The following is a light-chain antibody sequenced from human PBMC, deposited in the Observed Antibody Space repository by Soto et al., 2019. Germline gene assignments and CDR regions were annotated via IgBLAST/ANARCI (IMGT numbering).Light chain of an antibody. V-gene: IGKV1-5*01. CDR1: QSISGW. J-gene: IGKJ1*01. CDR2: DAS. CDR3: QQYNTYSRT. Sequence: MTQSPSTVSASVGDRVSITCRASQSISGWLAWYQQKPGKAPKLLIYDASTLESGVPSRFSGSGSGTEFTLTISSLQPDDFATYYCQQYNTYSRTFGQGTKVDIK.